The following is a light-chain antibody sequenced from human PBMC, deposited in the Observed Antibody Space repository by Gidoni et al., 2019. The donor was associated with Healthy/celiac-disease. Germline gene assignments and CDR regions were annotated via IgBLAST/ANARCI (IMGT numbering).Light chain of an antibody. CDR2: KAS. Sequence: DIQMNQSPSTLSASVGDRVTITCRASQSISSWLAWYQQKPGKAPKLLIYKASSLESGVPSRFSGSGSGTEFTLTISSLQPDDFATYYCQQYNSYSWTFGQXTKLEIK. J-gene: IGKJ1*01. CDR1: QSISSW. V-gene: IGKV1-5*03. CDR3: QQYNSYSWT.